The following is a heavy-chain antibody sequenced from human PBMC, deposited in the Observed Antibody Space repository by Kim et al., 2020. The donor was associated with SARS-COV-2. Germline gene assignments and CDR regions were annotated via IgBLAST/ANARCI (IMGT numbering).Heavy chain of an antibody. CDR3: AKSGTYYYDSSGYYSLIFDY. Sequence: GGSLRLSCAASGFTFDDYAMHWVRQAPGKGLEWVSGISWNSGSIGYADSVKGRFTISRDNAKNSLYLQMNSLRAEDTALYYCAKSGTYYYDSSGYYSLIFDYWGQGTLVTVSS. V-gene: IGHV3-9*01. CDR1: GFTFDDYA. CDR2: ISWNSGSI. D-gene: IGHD3-22*01. J-gene: IGHJ4*02.